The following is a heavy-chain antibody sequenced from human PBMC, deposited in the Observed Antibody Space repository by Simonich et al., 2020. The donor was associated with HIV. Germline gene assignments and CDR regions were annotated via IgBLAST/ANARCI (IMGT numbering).Heavy chain of an antibody. J-gene: IGHJ3*01. CDR1: GYTFTDNP. CDR3: AREGAMLDEAFDV. D-gene: IGHD1-1*01. CDR2: INPNSGVT. V-gene: IGHV1-2*02. Sequence: QVQLVQSGAEVKNPGASVKVSCKASGYTFTDNPLHWVRQAPGQGLEWMEWINPNSGVTDYVQNFKGRVAMTRDTSMSTAYMELSRPTSDDTAVYFCAREGAMLDEAFDVWGQGTMVTVSS.